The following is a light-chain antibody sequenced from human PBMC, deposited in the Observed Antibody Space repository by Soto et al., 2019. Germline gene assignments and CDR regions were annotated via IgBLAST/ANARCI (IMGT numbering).Light chain of an antibody. V-gene: IGKV1-5*03. CDR1: QTINNW. CDR2: ETS. CDR3: QQVNSHRWS. J-gene: IGKJ1*01. Sequence: DVPITQSNSTMSASVVERVTSTCGASQTINNWLAWYQQRPGKAPTFLIYETSTLETGVPSRFSGSGSGLEFTLTINSLQPEDFATYYCQQVNSHRWSFGQGTKVDI.